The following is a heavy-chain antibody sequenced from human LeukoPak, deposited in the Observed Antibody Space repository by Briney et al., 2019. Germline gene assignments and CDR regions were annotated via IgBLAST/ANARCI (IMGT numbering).Heavy chain of an antibody. D-gene: IGHD3-10*01. CDR3: AREFEGQEAGAYGSGSYDVFDI. CDR1: GFTFSNYW. CDR2: ITSDAIST. Sequence: GGSLRLFCAASGFTFSNYWMHWVRRAPGKGLVWVSRITSDAISTSYADSVKGRFTISRDNAKNTLYLRMNSLRAEDTAVYYCAREFEGQEAGAYGSGSYDVFDIWGQGTMVTVSS. V-gene: IGHV3-74*01. J-gene: IGHJ3*02.